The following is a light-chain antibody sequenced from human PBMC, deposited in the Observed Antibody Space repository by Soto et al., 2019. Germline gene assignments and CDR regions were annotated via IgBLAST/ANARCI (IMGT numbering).Light chain of an antibody. CDR2: LNSDGSH. V-gene: IGLV4-69*01. Sequence: QYVLTQSPSASASLGASVKLTCTLSSGHSSYAIAWHQQQPEKGPRYLMKLNSDGSHSKGDGIPDRFSGSSSGAERYLTSSSLQSEDEADYYCQTWGTGIHVFGGGTKLTVL. J-gene: IGLJ3*02. CDR1: SGHSSYA. CDR3: QTWGTGIHV.